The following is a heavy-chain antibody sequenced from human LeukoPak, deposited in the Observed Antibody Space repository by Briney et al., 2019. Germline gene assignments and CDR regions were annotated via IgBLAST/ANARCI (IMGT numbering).Heavy chain of an antibody. J-gene: IGHJ4*02. Sequence: GASVKVSCKASGYTFTSYYMHWVRQAPGQGLEWMGIINPSGGNTGYAQKFQGRVTMTRNTSISTAYMELSSLRSEDTAVYYCAVQRKWELDYWGQGTLVTVS. D-gene: IGHD1-26*01. CDR1: GYTFTSYY. CDR3: AVQRKWELDY. V-gene: IGHV1-46*01. CDR2: INPSGGNT.